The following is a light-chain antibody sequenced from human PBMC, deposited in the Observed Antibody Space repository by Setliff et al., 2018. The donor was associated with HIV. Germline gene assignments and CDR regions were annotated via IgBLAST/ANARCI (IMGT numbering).Light chain of an antibody. Sequence: QSALTQPASVSGSPGQSITIYCTGTSSDVGGYDYVSWYQQHPGKVPKLMLYEVGNRPSGVSNRFSGSKSGNTASLTISGLQAEDEADYYCCSYTSSTTLVFGTGTKVTVL. CDR1: SSDVGGYDY. V-gene: IGLV2-14*01. CDR3: CSYTSSTTLV. J-gene: IGLJ1*01. CDR2: EVG.